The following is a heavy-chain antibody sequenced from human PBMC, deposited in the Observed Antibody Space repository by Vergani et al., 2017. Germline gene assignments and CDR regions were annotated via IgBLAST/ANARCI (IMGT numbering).Heavy chain of an antibody. CDR3: ARDRRMAAPIGLFDY. J-gene: IGHJ4*02. V-gene: IGHV1-69*01. D-gene: IGHD6-6*01. CDR2: IIPIFGTA. CDR1: GGTFSSYA. Sequence: QVRLVQSGAEVKKPGSSVKVSCKASGGTFSSYAISWVRQAPGQGLEWMGGIIPIFGTANYAQKFQGRVTITADESTSTAYMELSSLRSEDTAVYYCARDRRMAAPIGLFDYWGQGTLVTVSS.